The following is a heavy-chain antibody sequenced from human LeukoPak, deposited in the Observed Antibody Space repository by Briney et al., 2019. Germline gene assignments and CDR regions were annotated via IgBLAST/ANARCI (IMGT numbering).Heavy chain of an antibody. CDR2: ISWNSGSI. J-gene: IGHJ6*03. CDR1: GFTFDDYA. Sequence: GRSLRLSCAASGFTFDDYAMHWVRQAPGKGLEWVSGISWNSGSIGYADSVKGRFTISRDNAKNSLYLQMNSLRAEDTAVYYCASTYCSSASCYAENIYYYYYMDVWGKGTTVTISS. CDR3: ASTYCSSASCYAENIYYYYYMDV. V-gene: IGHV3-9*01. D-gene: IGHD2-2*01.